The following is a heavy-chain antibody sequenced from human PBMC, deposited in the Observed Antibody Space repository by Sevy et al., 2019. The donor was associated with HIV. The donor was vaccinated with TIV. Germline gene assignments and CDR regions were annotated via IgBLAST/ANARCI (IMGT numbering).Heavy chain of an antibody. J-gene: IGHJ4*02. Sequence: GGSLRLSCAISGFTVNDKYIIWVRQAPGKGLEWVSVIFSSGSTYYADSAKGRFTISRDNSKNTVDLQMNRARAEDTAVYYCVSLFLSYRSGWSYFDYWGQGTLVTVSS. CDR3: VSLFLSYRSGWSYFDY. D-gene: IGHD6-19*01. CDR1: GFTVNDKY. V-gene: IGHV3-66*02. CDR2: IFSSGST.